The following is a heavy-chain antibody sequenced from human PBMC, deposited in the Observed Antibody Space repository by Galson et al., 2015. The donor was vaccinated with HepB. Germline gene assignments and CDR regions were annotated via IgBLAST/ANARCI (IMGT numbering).Heavy chain of an antibody. CDR2: FDPEDGET. V-gene: IGHV1-24*01. D-gene: IGHD2-2*01. CDR1: GYTLTGLS. Sequence: AVKFSCKVSGYTLTGLSMHWGRQAPGEGLEWMGGFDPEDGETICAQKFQGRVTMTEDTSTDTAYMELSSLRSEDTAVYYCAAARIMVVPAAMPDNWFDPWGQGTLVTVSS. J-gene: IGHJ5*02. CDR3: AAARIMVVPAAMPDNWFDP.